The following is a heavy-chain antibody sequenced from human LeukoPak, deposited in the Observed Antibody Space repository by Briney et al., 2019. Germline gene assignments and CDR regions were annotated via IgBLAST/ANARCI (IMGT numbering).Heavy chain of an antibody. CDR3: ARVPGIAAAGHYYYYYYMGV. J-gene: IGHJ6*03. D-gene: IGHD6-13*01. CDR1: GFTFSSYS. V-gene: IGHV3-20*04. Sequence: PGGSLRLSCAASGFTFSSYSMNWVRQAPGKGLEWVSGINWNGGSTGYADSVKGRFTISRDNAKNSLYLQMNSLRAEDTALYYCARVPGIAAAGHYYYYYYMGVWGKGTTVTVSS. CDR2: INWNGGST.